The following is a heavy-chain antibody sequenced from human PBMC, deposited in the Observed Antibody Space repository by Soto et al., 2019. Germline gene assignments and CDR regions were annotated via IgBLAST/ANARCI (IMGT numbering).Heavy chain of an antibody. V-gene: IGHV4-39*01. Sequence: QLQLQESCTGLVKPSETLSLSCTVSGGSISSSFYWGWIRQPPGKGLEWIGSIYGTGNTYYNPSLKGRVTISADTSKNQFFLNLISVTAADTAVYYCRSSSRYSTDVWGQGATVTVSS. CDR1: GGSISSSFY. D-gene: IGHD6-19*01. CDR2: IYGTGNT. CDR3: RSSSRYSTDV. J-gene: IGHJ6*02.